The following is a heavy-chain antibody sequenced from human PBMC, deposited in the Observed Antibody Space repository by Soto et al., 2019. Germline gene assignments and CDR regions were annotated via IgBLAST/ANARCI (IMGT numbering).Heavy chain of an antibody. CDR2: INHSGST. CDR3: ARGGRYCSSTSCYSGYYYYYMDV. CDR1: GGSFSGYY. Sequence: SETLSLTCAVYGGSFSGYYWSWIRQPPGKGLEWIGEINHSGSTNYNPSLKSRVTISVDTSKNQFSLKLSSVTAADTAVYYCARGGRYCSSTSCYSGYYYYYMDVWGKGTTVTVSS. J-gene: IGHJ6*03. V-gene: IGHV4-34*01. D-gene: IGHD2-2*01.